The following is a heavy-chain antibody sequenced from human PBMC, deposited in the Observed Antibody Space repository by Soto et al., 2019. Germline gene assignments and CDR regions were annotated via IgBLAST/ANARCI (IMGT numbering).Heavy chain of an antibody. CDR2: IYSSGST. Sequence: PSETLSLTCTVSGCSITIYYWSWIRQSPGKGLEWIGNIYSSGSTYYNPSLKSRLTISVDTSKNQFSLKLSSVTAADTAVYYCARDRANSNEPKFDPWGQGTLVTVSS. J-gene: IGHJ5*02. CDR1: GCSITIYY. V-gene: IGHV4-59*06. CDR3: ARDRANSNEPKFDP. D-gene: IGHD6-13*01.